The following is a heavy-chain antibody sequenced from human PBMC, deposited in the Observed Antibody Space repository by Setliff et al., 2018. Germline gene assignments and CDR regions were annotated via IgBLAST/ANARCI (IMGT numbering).Heavy chain of an antibody. CDR1: GYTFTSYD. Sequence: ASVKVSCKASGYTFTSYDINWVRQATGQGLEWMGWMNPNSGNTGYAQKFQGRVTITRNTSISTTYMELSSLRSEDTAVYYCARRGLGYDFWSGYYTMYYFDYWGQGTLVTVSS. J-gene: IGHJ4*02. V-gene: IGHV1-8*03. CDR3: ARRGLGYDFWSGYYTMYYFDY. D-gene: IGHD3-3*01. CDR2: MNPNSGNT.